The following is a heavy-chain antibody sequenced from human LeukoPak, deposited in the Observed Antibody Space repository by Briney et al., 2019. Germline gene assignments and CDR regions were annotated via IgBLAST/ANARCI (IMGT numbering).Heavy chain of an antibody. V-gene: IGHV1-46*01. CDR1: GYALTSYY. CDR3: ANQEWLRFNLSAFDI. D-gene: IGHD5-12*01. J-gene: IGHJ3*02. CDR2: INPSGGST. Sequence: GASVKVSCKASGYALTSYYMHSVRQAPGQGLEWMGIINPSGGSTNYAQKFQGRVTMTRDMSTRTVYMELSSLRFEDTAVYYCANQEWLRFNLSAFDIWGQGTMVTVSS.